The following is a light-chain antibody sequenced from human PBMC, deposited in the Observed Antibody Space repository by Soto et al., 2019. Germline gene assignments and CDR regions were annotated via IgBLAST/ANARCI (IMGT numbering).Light chain of an antibody. CDR1: QSISAY. V-gene: IGKV1-39*01. CDR2: HAS. CDR3: QQSYSTPIT. Sequence: DIQLGQSPSSLSASLGDRVTITCRASQSISAYLNWCQQKPGKAPKVLIYHASNLQSGVPSRFSGSGSGTEFTLTISSLQPEDFATYYCQQSYSTPITFGQGTRLEIK. J-gene: IGKJ5*01.